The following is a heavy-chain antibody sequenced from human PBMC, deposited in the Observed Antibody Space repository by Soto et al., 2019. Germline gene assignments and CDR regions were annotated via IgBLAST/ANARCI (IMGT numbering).Heavy chain of an antibody. Sequence: ETLSLTCTVSGGSFKIGSYSWSWIRQPPGKGLEWIGYVYHTGRTSYNPSLKSRVSISMDTSKNQFSLNLDSVTAADTAVYFCARDFAYFDSWGQGTLVTVS. V-gene: IGHV4-61*01. D-gene: IGHD3-3*01. J-gene: IGHJ4*02. CDR1: GGSFKIGSYS. CDR2: VYHTGRT. CDR3: ARDFAYFDS.